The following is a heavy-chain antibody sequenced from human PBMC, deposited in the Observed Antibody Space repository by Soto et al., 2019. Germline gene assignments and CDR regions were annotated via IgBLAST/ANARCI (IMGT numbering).Heavy chain of an antibody. CDR3: VREGNYSDSNGFPLFDY. J-gene: IGHJ4*02. V-gene: IGHV4-4*07. Sequence: QVQLQESGPGLVKPSETLSLTCTVSGGFMSNYYWSWIRQPAGKGLEWIGRIFDSGYTNYNPSLKSRVILSVDTSKSQFSLKLTSVTAADTAVYYCVREGNYSDSNGFPLFDYWGQGTLVTVSS. D-gene: IGHD3-22*01. CDR1: GGFMSNYY. CDR2: IFDSGYT.